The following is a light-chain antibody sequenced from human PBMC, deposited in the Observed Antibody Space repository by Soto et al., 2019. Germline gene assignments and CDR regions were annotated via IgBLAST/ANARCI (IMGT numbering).Light chain of an antibody. Sequence: EIVMTQSPATLSVSPGERATLSCRASQSVSSNLAWYQQKPGQAPRLLIYGASTRATGIPARFSGSGSGTEFTLTISSLQSEEFAGYYCQQYNNWPPQINFGQGTRLEI. V-gene: IGKV3-15*01. CDR1: QSVSSN. CDR3: QQYNNWPPQIN. J-gene: IGKJ5*01. CDR2: GAS.